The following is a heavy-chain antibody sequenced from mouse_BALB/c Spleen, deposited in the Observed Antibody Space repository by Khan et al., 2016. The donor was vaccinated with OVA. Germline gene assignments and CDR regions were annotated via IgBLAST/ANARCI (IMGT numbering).Heavy chain of an antibody. CDR1: GYSITSDYA. V-gene: IGHV3-2*02. CDR2: IGYSGRT. D-gene: IGHD1-1*01. J-gene: IGHJ2*01. CDR3: ASGRLLLRYPDYFDY. Sequence: EVELVESGPGLLKPSQSLSLTCTVTGYSITSDYACNWIRQFPGNKLEWMAQIGYSGRTTYTPSLRCRFSNTLDKAKNQFILHWKSVTTEDTATYNCASGRLLLRYPDYFDYWGQGTTRTVSS.